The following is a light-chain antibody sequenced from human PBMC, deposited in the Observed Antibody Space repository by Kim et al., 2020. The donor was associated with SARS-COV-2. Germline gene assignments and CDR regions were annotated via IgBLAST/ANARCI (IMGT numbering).Light chain of an antibody. V-gene: IGKV3D-15*01. J-gene: IGKJ4*01. Sequence: EIVMTQSPATLSLSPGEGATLSCRASQSISTNLAWYQQKPGQAPRLLIFGASTRATGIPARFGGIGSGTEFTLTVSSLQSEDFAVYYCQQYNNWPLTFGGGTKLEIK. CDR3: QQYNNWPLT. CDR2: GAS. CDR1: QSISTN.